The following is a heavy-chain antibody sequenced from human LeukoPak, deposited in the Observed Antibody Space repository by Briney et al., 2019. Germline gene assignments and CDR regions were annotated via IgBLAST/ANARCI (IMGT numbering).Heavy chain of an antibody. J-gene: IGHJ4*02. Sequence: SETLSLTCTVSGGSISSSSYYWGWIRQPPGKGLEWIGYIYYSGSTNYNPSLKSRVTISVDTSKNQFSLKLSSVTAADTAVYYCARDEKYYYGSGSSKDPFDYWGQGTLVTVSS. V-gene: IGHV4-61*05. CDR3: ARDEKYYYGSGSSKDPFDY. CDR2: IYYSGST. D-gene: IGHD3-10*01. CDR1: GGSISSSSYY.